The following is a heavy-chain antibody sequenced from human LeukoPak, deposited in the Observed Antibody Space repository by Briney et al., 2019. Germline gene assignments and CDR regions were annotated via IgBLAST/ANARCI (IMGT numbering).Heavy chain of an antibody. CDR1: GVTFSKYR. J-gene: IGHJ6*02. V-gene: IGHV3-7*03. D-gene: IGHD3-9*01. CDR3: AREGLRYFDWFPKTPYGMDV. Sequence: GGSLRLSCEASGVTFSKYRMSWVRQAPGMGPEWLANIKQDETEKFYMASVRGRFIISRYNAKSSLYLQMNSPRVDDTAVYYCAREGLRYFDWFPKTPYGMDVWGQGTTVTVSS. CDR2: IKQDETEK.